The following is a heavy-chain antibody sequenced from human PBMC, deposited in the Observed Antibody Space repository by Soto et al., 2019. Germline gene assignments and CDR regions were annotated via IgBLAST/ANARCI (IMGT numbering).Heavy chain of an antibody. D-gene: IGHD1-26*01. CDR1: GFTFSVYR. Sequence: EVQLVASGGGLVQPGGSLRLSCAASGFTFSVYRMSWVRQAPGKGLEWVAKINQDGSEKDYVGSVKGRFTVSRDNAKNSLLLQMNSLGVDDTAVYYCARDWDKWGQGTLVTVSS. J-gene: IGHJ4*02. V-gene: IGHV3-7*01. CDR2: INQDGSEK. CDR3: ARDWDK.